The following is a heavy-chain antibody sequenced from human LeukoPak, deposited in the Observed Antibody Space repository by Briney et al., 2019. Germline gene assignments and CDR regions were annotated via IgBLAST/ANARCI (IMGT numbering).Heavy chain of an antibody. CDR2: MNPNSGDT. Sequence: GASVKVSCKASGYTFTSYDINWVRQATGQGLEWMGWMNPNSGDTGYAQKFQGRVTMTRNTSISTAYMELSSLRSEDTAVYYCARATYTPRHHYGGNPPGYWGQGTLVTVSS. CDR1: GYTFTSYD. CDR3: ARATYTPRHHYGGNPPGY. D-gene: IGHD4-23*01. V-gene: IGHV1-8*01. J-gene: IGHJ4*02.